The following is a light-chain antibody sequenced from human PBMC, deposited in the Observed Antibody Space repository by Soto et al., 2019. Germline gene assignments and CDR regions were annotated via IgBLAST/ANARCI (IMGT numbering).Light chain of an antibody. V-gene: IGKV3-20*01. Sequence: IVLTQSPGTLSLSPGERATLSCRASQSVSSSYLAWYQQKPGQAPRLLIYDASHRAAGIPASFSGSGFGTEFTLTISSLEPEDAAVYYCQQYGSSPITFGQGTRLEI. J-gene: IGKJ5*01. CDR2: DAS. CDR1: QSVSSSY. CDR3: QQYGSSPIT.